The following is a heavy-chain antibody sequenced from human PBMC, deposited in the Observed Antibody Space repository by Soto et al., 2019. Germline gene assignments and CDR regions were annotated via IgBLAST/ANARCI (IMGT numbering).Heavy chain of an antibody. CDR1: GGTFSSYR. Sequence: ASVEVSCKXSGGTFSSYRINWVRQAPGQGLEWVGGIVPIYRTADYAQKFQGRVTITADESARTAYLEVRSLKSQDTAVYYCARDSGAKLSSSWGQGTLVTVSS. V-gene: IGHV1-69*13. D-gene: IGHD6-13*01. J-gene: IGHJ4*02. CDR3: ARDSGAKLSSS. CDR2: IVPIYRTA.